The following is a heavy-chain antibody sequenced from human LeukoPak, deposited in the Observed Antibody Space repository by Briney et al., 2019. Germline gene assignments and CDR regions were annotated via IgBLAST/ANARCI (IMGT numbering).Heavy chain of an antibody. CDR1: GFTFDDYA. CDR2: ISWNSGSI. J-gene: IGHJ3*02. Sequence: GGSLRLSCTASGFTFDDYAMHWVRHAPGKGLEWVSGISWNSGSIGYADSVKGRFTISRDNAKNSLYLQMNSLRAEDTALYYCAKDIGRYRTENDAFDIWGQGTMVTVSS. V-gene: IGHV3-9*01. D-gene: IGHD6-19*01. CDR3: AKDIGRYRTENDAFDI.